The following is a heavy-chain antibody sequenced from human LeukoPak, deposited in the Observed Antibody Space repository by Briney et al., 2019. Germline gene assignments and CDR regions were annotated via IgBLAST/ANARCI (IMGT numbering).Heavy chain of an antibody. CDR3: ARVSGRILIWPQPFGDGLGV. V-gene: IGHV3-23*05. J-gene: IGHJ6*02. CDR1: GFNFTRFV. D-gene: IGHD3-10*01. CDR2: IYTGGHRA. Sequence: PGGSLRLSCAASGFNFTRFVMTWVRQALGRGLECVSAIYTGGHRAYYSDSVRGRFTISRDDSKNMLYLQMNSLRAEDTAIYYCARVSGRILIWPQPFGDGLGVWGQGTTVTVSS.